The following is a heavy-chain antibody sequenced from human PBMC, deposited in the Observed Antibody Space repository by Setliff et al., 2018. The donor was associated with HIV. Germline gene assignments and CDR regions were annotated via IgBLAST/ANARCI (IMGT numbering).Heavy chain of an antibody. V-gene: IGHV4-39*01. CDR3: ARQTWEYYDTLTGYYRSPKNFDS. CDR1: GGSINRSNYY. D-gene: IGHD3-9*01. Sequence: SETLSLTCTVPGGSINRSNYYWGWIRQPPGKGLEWIGTISYTGSTYYDPSLKSRVTISLDTSKNQFFLELSSVTAPDTAIYYCARQTWEYYDTLTGYYRSPKNFDSWGQGTLVTVS. J-gene: IGHJ4*02. CDR2: ISYTGST.